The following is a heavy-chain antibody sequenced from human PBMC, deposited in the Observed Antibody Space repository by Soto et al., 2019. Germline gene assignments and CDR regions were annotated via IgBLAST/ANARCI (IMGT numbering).Heavy chain of an antibody. D-gene: IGHD3-10*01. CDR1: GLTFSAYA. Sequence: EVQVSESGGGLVQPGGSLRLSCTASGLTFSAYATTWHSWVRQAPGKGLEWVSTISDSAGSTYYADSVRGRFTFSRDNSKTTLYLQMNSLRAEDTAVYYCARGARRGPPPGWFGELYSDYFDYWGQGTLVTVSS. J-gene: IGHJ4*02. CDR2: ISDSAGST. V-gene: IGHV3-23*01. CDR3: ARGARRGPPPGWFGELYSDYFDY.